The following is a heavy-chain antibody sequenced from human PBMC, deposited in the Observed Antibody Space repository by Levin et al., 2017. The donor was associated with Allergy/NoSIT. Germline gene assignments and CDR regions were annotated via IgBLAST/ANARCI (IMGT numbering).Heavy chain of an antibody. D-gene: IGHD3-22*01. Sequence: LSLTCAASGFTFSSYAMHWFRPAPGKGLEWVAVISYDGSTTYYADSVKGRFTISRDNSKNTLYVQMNSLRPEDTAVIYCARADSSAYPDYWGQGTLVTVSS. CDR2: ISYDGSTT. V-gene: IGHV3-30-3*01. CDR1: GFTFSSYA. J-gene: IGHJ4*02. CDR3: ARADSSAYPDY.